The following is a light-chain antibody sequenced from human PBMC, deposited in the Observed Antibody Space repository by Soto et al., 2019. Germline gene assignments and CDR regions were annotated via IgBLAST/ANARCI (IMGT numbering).Light chain of an antibody. CDR2: EAT. Sequence: QSALTQPASVSGSPGQSISISCTGTTSTVATYDLVSWYQQHPGKAPRLLIYEATKRHSGTSNRFSGSKSGNTASLTISGLQSEDEAYYYCSSFAGSVAVYGMFGGGTKLTVL. V-gene: IGLV2-23*02. J-gene: IGLJ3*02. CDR1: TSTVATYDL. CDR3: SSFAGSVAVYGM.